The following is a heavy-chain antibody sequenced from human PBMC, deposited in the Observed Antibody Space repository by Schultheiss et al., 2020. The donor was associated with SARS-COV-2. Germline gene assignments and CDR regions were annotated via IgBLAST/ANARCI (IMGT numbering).Heavy chain of an antibody. D-gene: IGHD3-3*01. CDR2: ISGTGGST. CDR1: GFTFSSYA. Sequence: GESLKISCAASGFTFSSYAMTWVRQAPGKGLSWVSAISGTGGSTYYADSVKGRFTISRDNSKNTLYLQMNSLRAEDTAVYYCARSPPDVGMGVVWLYYYAMDVWGQGTAVTVSS. V-gene: IGHV3-23*01. CDR3: ARSPPDVGMGVVWLYYYAMDV. J-gene: IGHJ6*02.